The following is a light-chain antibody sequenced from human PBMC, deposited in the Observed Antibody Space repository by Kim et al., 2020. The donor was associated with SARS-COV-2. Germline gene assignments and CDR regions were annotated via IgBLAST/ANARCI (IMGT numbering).Light chain of an antibody. J-gene: IGLJ3*02. CDR2: YDS. CDR3: QVWDSSSDHRV. CDR1: NIGSKS. Sequence: SYELTQPASVSVAPGKTARITCGGNNIGSKSVHWYQQKPGQAPVLVIYYDSDRPSGIPERFSGSNSGNTATLTISRVEDGDEADYYCQVWDSSSDHRVFG. V-gene: IGLV3-21*04.